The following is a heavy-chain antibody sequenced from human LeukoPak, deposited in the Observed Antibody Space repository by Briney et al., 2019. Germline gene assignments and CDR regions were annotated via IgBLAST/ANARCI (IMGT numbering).Heavy chain of an antibody. D-gene: IGHD3-22*01. J-gene: IGHJ4*02. CDR3: ARGGYYYDSSRYFDY. CDR1: GYTFTSYA. V-gene: IGHV1-3*01. Sequence: GASVKVSCKASGYTFTSYAMHWARQAPGQRLEWMGWINAGNGNTKYSQKFQGRVTITRDTSASTAYMELSSLRSEDTAVYYCARGGYYYDSSRYFDYWGQGTLVTVSS. CDR2: INAGNGNT.